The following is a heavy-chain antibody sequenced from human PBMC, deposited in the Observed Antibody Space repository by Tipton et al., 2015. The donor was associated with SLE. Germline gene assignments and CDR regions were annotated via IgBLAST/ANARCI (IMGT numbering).Heavy chain of an antibody. V-gene: IGHV4-59*01. CDR1: GVSISTYY. Sequence: TLSLTCSVPGVSISTYYWSWIRQSPGKGLEWIGFFYFSGSSQYNPSLKSRVAISADTSNNQFSLELGSVTAADTAVYYCARHLGVIVAFEVWGQGTVLTVSS. D-gene: IGHD3-10*01. J-gene: IGHJ3*01. CDR2: FYFSGSS. CDR3: ARHLGVIVAFEV.